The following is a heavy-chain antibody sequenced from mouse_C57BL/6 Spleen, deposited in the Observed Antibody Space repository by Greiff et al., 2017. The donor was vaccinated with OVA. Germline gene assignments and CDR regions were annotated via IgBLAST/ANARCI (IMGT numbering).Heavy chain of an antibody. CDR3: ARKYDGYYWYFDV. CDR1: GFSLTSYG. D-gene: IGHD2-3*01. V-gene: IGHV2-2*01. CDR2: IWSGGST. Sequence: VQRVESGPGLVQPSQSLSITCTVSGFSLTSYGVHWVRQSPGKGLEWLGVIWSGGSTDYNAAFISRLSISKDNSKSQVFFKMNSLQADDTAIYYCARKYDGYYWYFDVWGTGTTVTVSS. J-gene: IGHJ1*03.